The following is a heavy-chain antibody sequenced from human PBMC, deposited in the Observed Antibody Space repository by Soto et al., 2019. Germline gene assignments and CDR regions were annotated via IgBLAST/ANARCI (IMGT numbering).Heavy chain of an antibody. CDR1: GFIFSNYA. V-gene: IGHV3-23*01. CDR2: VTSRGDTT. CDR3: AKDRLGGGLDY. Sequence: EVQLLQSGGGLVQPGGSLRLSCAASGFIFSNYAMNWVRQAPGKGLEWVSIVTSRGDTTYYADSVKGRFTISRDNSKNPLYLQVNSLTAEDTAVYSCAKDRLGGGLDYWGQGTLVSVSS. D-gene: IGHD3-16*01. J-gene: IGHJ4*02.